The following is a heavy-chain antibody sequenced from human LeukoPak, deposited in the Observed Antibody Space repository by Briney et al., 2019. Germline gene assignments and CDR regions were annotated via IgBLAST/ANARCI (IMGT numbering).Heavy chain of an antibody. CDR1: GGTFSSYA. CDR2: IIPMFGTA. V-gene: IGHV1-69*13. CDR3: ATSAYCGSDCYSSWFDP. Sequence: ASVKVSCKASGGTFSSYAISWVRQAPGQGLEWMGGIIPMFGTANYAQKFQGRVTITAAESTTTAYMELSSLRSDDTAMYYCATSAYCGSDCYSSWFDPWGPGALVTVSS. J-gene: IGHJ5*02. D-gene: IGHD2-21*02.